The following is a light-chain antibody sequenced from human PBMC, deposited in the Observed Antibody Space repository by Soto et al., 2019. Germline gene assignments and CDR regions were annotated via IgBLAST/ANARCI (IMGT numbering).Light chain of an antibody. CDR1: SSNIGNNY. V-gene: IGLV1-51*01. CDR3: ATWDSSLSAWL. Sequence: QSVLTQPPSLSAAPGQTVTISCSGGSSNIGNNYVSWYQQVAGTTPKLLIFDNNNRPSGIPDRFSGSKSGTSATLGIAGLQTGDAADYYCATWDSSLSAWLFGGGTKLTVL. J-gene: IGLJ3*02. CDR2: DNN.